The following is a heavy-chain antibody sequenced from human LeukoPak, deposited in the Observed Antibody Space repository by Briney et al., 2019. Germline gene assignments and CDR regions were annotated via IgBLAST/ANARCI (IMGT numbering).Heavy chain of an antibody. J-gene: IGHJ2*01. CDR1: GGSISSGSYY. Sequence: SETLSLTCTVSGGSISSGSYYWSWIRQPAGKGLEWIGRIYTSGSTNYNPSLKSRVTISVDTSKNQFSLKLSSVTAADTAVYYCARGVLEPWYFDLWGRGTLVTVSS. CDR3: ARGVLEPWYFDL. CDR2: IYTSGST. D-gene: IGHD1-1*01. V-gene: IGHV4-61*02.